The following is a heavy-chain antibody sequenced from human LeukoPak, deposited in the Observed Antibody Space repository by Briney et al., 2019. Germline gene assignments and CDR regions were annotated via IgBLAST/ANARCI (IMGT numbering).Heavy chain of an antibody. D-gene: IGHD3-22*01. J-gene: IGHJ4*02. CDR1: GFTFSNYG. CDR2: IRYDGSNK. CDR3: ARDQYYYDSSGYSRFDY. V-gene: IGHV3-30*02. Sequence: GGSLRLSRAASGFTFSNYGMHWVRQAPGKGLEWVAFIRYDGSNKYYADSVKGRFTISRDNSKNTLYLQMNSLRAEDTAVYYCARDQYYYDSSGYSRFDYWGQGTLVTVSS.